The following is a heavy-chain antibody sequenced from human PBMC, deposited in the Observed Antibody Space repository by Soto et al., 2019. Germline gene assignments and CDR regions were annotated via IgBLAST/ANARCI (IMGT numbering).Heavy chain of an antibody. CDR2: INPAGNLQ. CDR3: ATANTPDSFDM. CDR1: GLTFSISW. J-gene: IGHJ3*02. Sequence: VQLGESGGGLVQPGASLRLSCTASGLTFSISWMTWVRQAPGEGLEWVSNINPAGNLQHYADSVKERFTISRNNDKNSLFLQMSGLRVEDTAVYYFATANTPDSFDMWGQGTMVTVSS. V-gene: IGHV3-7*01.